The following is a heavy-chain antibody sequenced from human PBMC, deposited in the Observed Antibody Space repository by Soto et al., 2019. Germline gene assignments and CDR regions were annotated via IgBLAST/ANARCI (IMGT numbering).Heavy chain of an antibody. CDR2: INAGNGNT. CDR1: GYTFTSYA. CDR3: ARVALLETRTMVRGVGPTRNYGMDV. Sequence: QVPLVQSGAEVKKPGASVKVSCKASGYTFTSYAMHWVRQAPGQRLEWMGWINAGNGNTKYSQKFQGRVTITRDTSASTAYMELSSLRSEDTAVYYCARVALLETRTMVRGVGPTRNYGMDVWGQGTTVTVSS. J-gene: IGHJ6*02. D-gene: IGHD3-10*01. V-gene: IGHV1-3*01.